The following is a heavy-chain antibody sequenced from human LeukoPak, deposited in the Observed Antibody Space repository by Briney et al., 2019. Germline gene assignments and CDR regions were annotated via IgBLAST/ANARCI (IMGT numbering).Heavy chain of an antibody. CDR2: MNPNSGNT. Sequence: ASVKVSCKASGYTFTSYDNNWVRQAAGQGLEWMGWMNPNSGNTGYAQKFQGRVTITRTTSISTAYMELNSLRSEDTAVYYCARGRRVGATISVYWGQGTLVTVSS. CDR3: ARGRRVGATISVY. D-gene: IGHD1-26*01. CDR1: GYTFTSYD. J-gene: IGHJ4*02. V-gene: IGHV1-8*01.